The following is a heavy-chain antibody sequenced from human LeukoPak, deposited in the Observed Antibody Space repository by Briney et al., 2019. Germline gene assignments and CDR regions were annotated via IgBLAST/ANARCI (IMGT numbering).Heavy chain of an antibody. CDR3: ARHKSVVVPAAPYYYYYYMDV. D-gene: IGHD2-2*01. CDR2: IYYSGST. V-gene: IGHV4-39*01. CDR1: GGSISSSSYY. Sequence: SETLSLTCTVSGGSISSSSYYWGWIRQPPGKGLEWIGSIYYSGSTYYNPSLKSRVTISVDTSKNQFSLKLSSVTAADTAVYYCARHKSVVVPAAPYYYYYYMDVWGKGTTVTISS. J-gene: IGHJ6*03.